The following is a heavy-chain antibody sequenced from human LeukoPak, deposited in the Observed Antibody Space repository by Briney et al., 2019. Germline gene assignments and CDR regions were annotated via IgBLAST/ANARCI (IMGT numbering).Heavy chain of an antibody. CDR3: ARDPGSGYVNNWFGP. CDR2: ISGSSSYI. Sequence: PGGSLRLSCAASGFTFSSYSMNWVRQAPGKGLEWVSSISGSSSYIYYADSVKGRFTISRDNAKNSLYLQMYSLRAEDTAVYYCARDPGSGYVNNWFGPWGQGTLVTVSS. V-gene: IGHV3-21*01. CDR1: GFTFSSYS. D-gene: IGHD3-22*01. J-gene: IGHJ5*02.